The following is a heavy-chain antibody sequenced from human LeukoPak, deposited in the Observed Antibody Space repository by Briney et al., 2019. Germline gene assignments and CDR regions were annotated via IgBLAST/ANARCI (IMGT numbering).Heavy chain of an antibody. CDR3: ARRRGPTDEFDY. D-gene: IGHD4-17*01. Sequence: SGPTLVNPTQTLTLTCTFSGFSLSNSGVGVGWIRQPPGKALEWLALIYWNDDKRYSPSLKSRLTITKDTSKNQVVLTMTNMDPVDTATYYCARRRGPTDEFDYWGQGTLVTVSS. CDR1: GFSLSNSGVG. V-gene: IGHV2-5*01. J-gene: IGHJ4*02. CDR2: IYWNDDK.